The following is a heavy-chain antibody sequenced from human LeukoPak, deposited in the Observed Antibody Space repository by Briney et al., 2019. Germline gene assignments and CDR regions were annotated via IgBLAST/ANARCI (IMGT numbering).Heavy chain of an antibody. CDR2: ISYDGNNK. CDR3: AKAKILYYYGSGSPYYMDV. Sequence: GGSLRLSCAASGFTFSSCGMHWVRQAPGKGLEWVAVISYDGNNKFYADSVKGRFTISRDNSNNTLYLQMNSLRAEDTAVYYCAKAKILYYYGSGSPYYMDVWGKGTTVTVSS. J-gene: IGHJ6*03. D-gene: IGHD3-10*01. V-gene: IGHV3-30*18. CDR1: GFTFSSCG.